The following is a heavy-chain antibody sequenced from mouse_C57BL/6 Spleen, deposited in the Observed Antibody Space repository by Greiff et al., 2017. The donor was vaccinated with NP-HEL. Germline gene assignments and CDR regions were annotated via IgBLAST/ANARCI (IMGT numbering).Heavy chain of an antibody. J-gene: IGHJ1*03. V-gene: IGHV1-62-2*01. CDR2: FYPGSGSI. Sequence: VQLQQSGAELVKPGASVKLSCKASGYTFTEYTIHWVKQRSGQGLEWIGWFYPGSGSIKYNEKFKDKATLTADKSSSTVYMELSRVTSEDSAVYFCAIHEGGVDYYGSSYDWYFDVWGTGTTVTVSS. D-gene: IGHD1-1*01. CDR3: AIHEGGVDYYGSSYDWYFDV. CDR1: GYTFTEYT.